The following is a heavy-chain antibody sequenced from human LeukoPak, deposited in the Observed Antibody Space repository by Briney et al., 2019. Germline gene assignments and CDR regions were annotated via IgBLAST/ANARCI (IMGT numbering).Heavy chain of an antibody. CDR3: ARGYYDFWSGYYTGAYMDV. Sequence: PSGTLSLTCAVSGGSISSSNWWSWVRQPPGKELEWIGEIYHSGSTNYNPSLKSRVTISVDTSKNQFSLKLSSVTAADTAVYYCARGYYDFWSGYYTGAYMDVWGKGTTVTVSS. CDR1: GGSISSSNW. J-gene: IGHJ6*03. D-gene: IGHD3-3*01. V-gene: IGHV4-4*02. CDR2: IYHSGST.